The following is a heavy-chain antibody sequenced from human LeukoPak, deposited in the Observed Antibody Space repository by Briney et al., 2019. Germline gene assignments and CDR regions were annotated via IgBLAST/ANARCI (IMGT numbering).Heavy chain of an antibody. D-gene: IGHD2-2*03. J-gene: IGHJ4*02. V-gene: IGHV3-74*01. Sequence: PGGALRLSCAASGFTFSSYLIHRGRQAPGEGLVWVSSINSDGSSTSYADSVKGRFTISRDNAKNTLYLQMNSLRAEDTAVYYCASGYRYFDYWGQGTLVTVSS. CDR1: GFTFSSYL. CDR3: ASGYRYFDY. CDR2: INSDGSST.